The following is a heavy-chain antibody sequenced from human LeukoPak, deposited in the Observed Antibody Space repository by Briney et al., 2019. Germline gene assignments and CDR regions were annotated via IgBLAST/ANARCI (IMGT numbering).Heavy chain of an antibody. CDR1: GGTFSSYT. CDR2: IIPILGIA. Sequence: ASVKVSCKAPGGTFSSYTISWVRQAPGQGLEWLGRIIPILGIANYAQKFQGRVTITADKSTSTAYMELSSLRSEDTAVYYCARVDSSGYADYWGQGTLVTVSS. CDR3: ARVDSSGYADY. V-gene: IGHV1-69*02. D-gene: IGHD3-22*01. J-gene: IGHJ4*02.